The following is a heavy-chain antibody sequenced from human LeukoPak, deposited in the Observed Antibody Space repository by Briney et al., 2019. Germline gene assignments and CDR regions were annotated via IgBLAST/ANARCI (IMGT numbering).Heavy chain of an antibody. Sequence: GGSLRLSCAASGFTFSSYAMSWVRQAPGKGLEWVSAISGSGGSTYYADSVKGRFTISRDNSKNTLYLQMYSLRAEDTAVYYCAKGWVGYYDFWSGYYPFDYWGQGTLVTVSS. J-gene: IGHJ4*02. V-gene: IGHV3-23*01. CDR1: GFTFSSYA. CDR3: AKGWVGYYDFWSGYYPFDY. D-gene: IGHD3-3*01. CDR2: ISGSGGST.